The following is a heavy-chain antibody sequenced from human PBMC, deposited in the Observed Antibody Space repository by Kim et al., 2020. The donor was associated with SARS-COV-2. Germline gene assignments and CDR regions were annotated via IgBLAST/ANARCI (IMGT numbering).Heavy chain of an antibody. CDR1: GYTFTSYD. J-gene: IGHJ6*03. CDR2: MNPNSGNT. Sequence: ASVKVSCKASGYTFTSYDINWVRQATGQGLEWMGWMNPNSGNTGYAQKFQGRVTMTRNTSISTAYMELSSLRSEDTAVYYCARGGITMVRGVIIIDYYYYMDVWGKGTTVTVSS. CDR3: ARGGITMVRGVIIIDYYYYMDV. D-gene: IGHD3-10*01. V-gene: IGHV1-8*01.